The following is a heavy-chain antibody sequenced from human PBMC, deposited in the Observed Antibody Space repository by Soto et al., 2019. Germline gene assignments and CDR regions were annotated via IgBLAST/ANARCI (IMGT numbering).Heavy chain of an antibody. CDR2: IYYSGST. Sequence: PPDTLSLTCTVSGGSISSSSYYWVLIRQPPGKGLEWIGSIYYSGSTYYNPSLKSRVTISVDTSKNQFSLKLSSVTAADTAVYYCRVWDGDASFYYYYGMDVWGQGTTVTVSS. CDR3: RVWDGDASFYYYYGMDV. V-gene: IGHV4-39*01. CDR1: GGSISSSSYY. J-gene: IGHJ6*02. D-gene: IGHD4-17*01.